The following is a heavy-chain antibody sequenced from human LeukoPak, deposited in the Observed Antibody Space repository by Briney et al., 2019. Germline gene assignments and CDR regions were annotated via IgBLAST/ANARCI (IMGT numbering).Heavy chain of an antibody. J-gene: IGHJ3*02. D-gene: IGHD3-22*01. Sequence: QPGGSLRLSCAASGFTSSSYAMSWVRQAPGKGLEWVAFIRYDGSNKYYADSVKGRFTISRDNSKNTLYLQMNSLRAEDTAVYYCAKDVTMIVVVIDDAFDIWGQGTMVTVSS. V-gene: IGHV3-30*02. CDR2: IRYDGSNK. CDR1: GFTSSSYA. CDR3: AKDVTMIVVVIDDAFDI.